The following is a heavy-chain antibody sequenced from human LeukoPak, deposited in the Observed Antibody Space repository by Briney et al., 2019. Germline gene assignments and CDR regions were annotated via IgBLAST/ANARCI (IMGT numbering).Heavy chain of an antibody. CDR3: ARFSSSTSTPFGP. D-gene: IGHD2-2*01. Sequence: PSETLSLTCTVSGGSISSYYWSWIRQPPGKGLEWIGNIYYSGSTNYNPSLKSRVTISVDTSKNQFSLKLSSVTAADTAVYYCARFSSSTSTPFGPWGQGTLVTVSS. J-gene: IGHJ5*02. CDR2: IYYSGST. V-gene: IGHV4-59*08. CDR1: GGSISSYY.